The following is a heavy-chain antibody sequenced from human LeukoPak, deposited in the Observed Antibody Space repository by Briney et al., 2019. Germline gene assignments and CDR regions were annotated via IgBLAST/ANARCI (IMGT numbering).Heavy chain of an antibody. Sequence: PGGSLRLSCETSGFTFSRHGMSWVRQAPGKGLEWVSSISASGGRTYYAAPAKGRFTVSRDNSQNTVYLQLNSLRAEDTALYFCAMDPCTLPVGGSCFKGRFAFWGQGILVTVSS. CDR2: ISASGGRT. CDR3: AMDPCTLPVGGSCFKGRFAF. J-gene: IGHJ4*02. CDR1: GFTFSRHG. V-gene: IGHV3-23*01. D-gene: IGHD2-15*01.